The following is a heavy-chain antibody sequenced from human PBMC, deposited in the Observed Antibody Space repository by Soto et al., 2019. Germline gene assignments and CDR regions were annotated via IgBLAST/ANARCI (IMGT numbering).Heavy chain of an antibody. Sequence: SETLSLTCTVSGGSISSYYWSWIRQPPGKGLEWIGYIYYSGSTNYNPSLKSRVTISVDTSKNQFSLKLSSVTAADTAVYYCARGDCSGGSCYSGSSPYYYYGMDVWGQGTTVTVSS. CDR2: IYYSGST. CDR3: ARGDCSGGSCYSGSSPYYYYGMDV. CDR1: GGSISSYY. J-gene: IGHJ6*02. V-gene: IGHV4-59*01. D-gene: IGHD2-15*01.